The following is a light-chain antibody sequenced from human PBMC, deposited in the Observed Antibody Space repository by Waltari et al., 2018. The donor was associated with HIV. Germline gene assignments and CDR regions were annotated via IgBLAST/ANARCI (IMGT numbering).Light chain of an antibody. CDR2: EVT. Sequence: QSALTQPPSASGSPGQSVPISCTGTSSDIGGYNYVSWYQQHPGKAPKLLIYEVTKRPSGVPKRFSGSKSGNTASLTVSGLQAEDEADYYCSSYAGSKNYVIFGGGTKLTVL. CDR1: SSDIGGYNY. J-gene: IGLJ2*01. CDR3: SSYAGSKNYVI. V-gene: IGLV2-8*01.